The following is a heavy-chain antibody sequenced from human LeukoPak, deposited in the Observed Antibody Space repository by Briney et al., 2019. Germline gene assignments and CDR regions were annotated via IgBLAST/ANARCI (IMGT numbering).Heavy chain of an antibody. CDR1: GYTFTGYY. V-gene: IGHV1-2*02. J-gene: IGHJ4*02. CDR3: ARAYSNNEKLEI. CDR2: INPNSGGT. Sequence: ASVKVSCKASGYTFTGYYMHWVRQAPGQGLEWMGWINPNSGGTNYAQKFQGRVTISADKSISTAYLQWSSLKASDTAMYYCARAYSNNEKLEIWGQGTLVTVSS. D-gene: IGHD4-11*01.